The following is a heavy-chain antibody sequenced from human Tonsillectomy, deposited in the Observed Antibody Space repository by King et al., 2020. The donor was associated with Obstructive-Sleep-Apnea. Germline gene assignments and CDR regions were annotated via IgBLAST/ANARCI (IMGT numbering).Heavy chain of an antibody. CDR2: ISKEGSDK. Sequence: VQLVESGGGVVQPGRSLILSCAASGFTFMSYAMQWVRPAPGKGLEWAALISKEGSDKYHADSVKGRFTISRDNSKNTLYLQMNSLRAEETAFYYCASQSYFYGSGNLYGMDVWGQGTTVTVSS. CDR1: GFTFMSYA. V-gene: IGHV3-30*04. J-gene: IGHJ6*02. D-gene: IGHD3-10*01. CDR3: ASQSYFYGSGNLYGMDV.